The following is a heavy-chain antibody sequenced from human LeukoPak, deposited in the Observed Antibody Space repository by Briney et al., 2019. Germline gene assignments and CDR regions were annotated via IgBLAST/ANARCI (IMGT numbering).Heavy chain of an antibody. Sequence: PGGSLRLSCAASGFTFSSYAMHWVRQAPGKGLEWVAVISYDGSDKYFADSAKGPFTISRDNSKHTLYLQLNSLRAEDTAVDYCARDRYCSGGSCYSQWLVLEGYSSTPRDYWGQGTLVTVSS. J-gene: IGHJ4*02. CDR3: ARDRYCSGGSCYSQWLVLEGYSSTPRDY. V-gene: IGHV3-30-3*01. CDR1: GFTFSSYA. CDR2: ISYDGSDK. D-gene: IGHD2-15*01.